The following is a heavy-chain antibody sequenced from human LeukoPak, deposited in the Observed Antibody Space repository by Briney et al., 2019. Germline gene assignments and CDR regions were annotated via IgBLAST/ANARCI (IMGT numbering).Heavy chain of an antibody. CDR1: GFTFSTYS. J-gene: IGHJ4*02. CDR2: ISSGSSYT. CDR3: ARRSPSYYFDY. V-gene: IGHV3-21*01. Sequence: GGSLRLSCAASGFTFSTYSMNWVRQAPGKGLEWVSSISSGSSYTYYSDSVKGRFTTSRDNAKNSLYLQMNSLRAEDTAVYYCARRSPSYYFDYWGQGTLVTVSS.